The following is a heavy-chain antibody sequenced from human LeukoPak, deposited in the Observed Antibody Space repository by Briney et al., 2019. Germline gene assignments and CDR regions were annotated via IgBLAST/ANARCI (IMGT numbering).Heavy chain of an antibody. Sequence: PSQTLSLTCTVSGGAIASGGYSWNWIRQSPGKGLEWIGCIYDRGPAYYNPSLKSRFTISVDRPKNQFFLNVASLTAADTAVYYCARSRQASGLLSSWGQGTPVVVSS. J-gene: IGHJ5*02. CDR2: IYDRGPA. V-gene: IGHV4-30-2*06. CDR3: ARSRQASGLLSS. CDR1: GGAIASGGYS. D-gene: IGHD3-10*01.